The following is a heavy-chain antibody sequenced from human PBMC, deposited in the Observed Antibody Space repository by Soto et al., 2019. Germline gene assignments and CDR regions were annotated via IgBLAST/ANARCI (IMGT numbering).Heavy chain of an antibody. V-gene: IGHV4-30-2*01. J-gene: IGHJ4*02. Sequence: SATRSLTCAVSGVSISSGGYSWSWIRQPPGKGLEWIGYIYHSGSTYYNPSLKSRVTISVDRSKNQFSLKLSSVTAADTAVYYCARGIASSGYYVDYWGQGTLVTVSS. D-gene: IGHD3-22*01. CDR2: IYHSGST. CDR3: ARGIASSGYYVDY. CDR1: GVSISSGGYS.